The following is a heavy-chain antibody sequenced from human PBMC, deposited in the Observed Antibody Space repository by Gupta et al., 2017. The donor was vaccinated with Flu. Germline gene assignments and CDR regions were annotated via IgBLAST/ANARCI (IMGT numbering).Heavy chain of an antibody. CDR3: ARLPSQWISYGFDI. D-gene: IGHD2-2*03. CDR2: IYYSGPA. J-gene: IGHJ3*02. Sequence: QLQLRESGPGLVKPSETLSLTCSVSGGSISSSDYYWAWIRQPPGKGLEWIGSIYYSGPAFYNPSLKSRVSMSIDTSKNPFSLKLTSVTAADTTVDDCARLPSQWISYGFDIWGQGARVTVSS. CDR1: GGSISSSDYY. V-gene: IGHV4-39*01.